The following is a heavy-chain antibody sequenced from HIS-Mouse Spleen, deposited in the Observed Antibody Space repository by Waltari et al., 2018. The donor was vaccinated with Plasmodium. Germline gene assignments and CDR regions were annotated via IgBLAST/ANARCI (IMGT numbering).Heavy chain of an antibody. CDR2: ISAYNGKT. V-gene: IGHV1-18*01. CDR3: ARSLGDDY. D-gene: IGHD3-16*01. J-gene: IGHJ4*02. CDR1: GYTFTSYG. Sequence: QVQLVQSGAEVKKPGASVKVSCKASGYTFTSYGIRWGGQAPGQGLEWMGWISAYNGKTNEAQKLQGRGTMTTDTSTSTADMELRSLRSDDTAVYYCARSLGDDYWGQGTLVTVSS.